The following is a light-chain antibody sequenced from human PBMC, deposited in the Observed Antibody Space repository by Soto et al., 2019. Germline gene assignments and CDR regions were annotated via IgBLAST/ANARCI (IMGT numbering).Light chain of an antibody. CDR3: QQYGSSPRT. J-gene: IGKJ1*01. V-gene: IGKV3-20*01. CDR1: QSVANSH. Sequence: ETVLTQSPGTLYFSPGERTTLSCRASQSVANSHVAWYQQRSGLPPRLLIYGASNRATGIPDRFSGSGSGADFTLTISRLETEDFAVYYCQQYGSSPRTFGQGPKVDIK. CDR2: GAS.